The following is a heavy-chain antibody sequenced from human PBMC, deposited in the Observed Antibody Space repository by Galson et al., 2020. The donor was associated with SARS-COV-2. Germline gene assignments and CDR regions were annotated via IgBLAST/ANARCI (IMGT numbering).Heavy chain of an antibody. V-gene: IGHV4-34*01. CDR3: ARRKNVWGSYRTPPDY. J-gene: IGHJ4*02. CDR1: GGSFSGYY. D-gene: IGHD3-16*02. CDR2: INHSGST. Sequence: SETLSLTCAVYGGSFSGYYWSWIRQPPGKGLEWIGEINHSGSTNYNPSLKSRVTISVDTSKNQFSLKLSSVTAADTAVYYCARRKNVWGSYRTPPDYWGQGTLVTVSS.